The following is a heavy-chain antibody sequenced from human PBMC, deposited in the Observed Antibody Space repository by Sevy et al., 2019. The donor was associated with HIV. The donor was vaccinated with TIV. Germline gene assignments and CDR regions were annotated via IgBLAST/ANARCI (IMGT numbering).Heavy chain of an antibody. J-gene: IGHJ4*02. CDR3: TRLSLGADVDY. CDR2: IKYDGSQK. CDR1: GFTFSSYW. Sequence: GGSLRLSCVASGFTFSSYWMKWVRQAPGKGLECVANIKYDGSQKSYVDSVKGRFTISRDNAKNSRYLQMNRLRAEDTAVYYCTRLSLGADVDYWGQGTLVTVSS. V-gene: IGHV3-7*03.